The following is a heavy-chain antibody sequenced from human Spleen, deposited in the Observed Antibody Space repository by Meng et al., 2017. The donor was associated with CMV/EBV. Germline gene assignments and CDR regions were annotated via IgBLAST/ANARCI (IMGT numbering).Heavy chain of an antibody. J-gene: IGHJ4*02. CDR3: ARVGYDSTGYRDY. D-gene: IGHD3-22*01. CDR2: INPNSGGT. V-gene: IGHV1-2*02. CDR1: GYTVTGNY. Sequence: KAYGYTVTGNYMDWVRQAPGQGIEWMGWINPNSGGTNSAQKFQGRVTMTRDTSISTAYMELSRLTWDDTAVYYCARVGYDSTGYRDYWGQGTLVTVSS.